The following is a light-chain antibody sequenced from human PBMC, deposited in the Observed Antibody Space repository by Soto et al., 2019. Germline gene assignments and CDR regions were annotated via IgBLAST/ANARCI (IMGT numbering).Light chain of an antibody. V-gene: IGLV2-14*01. J-gene: IGLJ1*01. CDR3: SSYTSRSTLDYV. Sequence: QSVLTQPASVSGSPGQSITISCTGTSSDVGGYNYVSWYQQHPGKAPKLMIYEVSNRPSGVSNRFSGSKSGNTASLTIYGLQAEDEADYYCSSYTSRSTLDYVFGSGTKLTVL. CDR2: EVS. CDR1: SSDVGGYNY.